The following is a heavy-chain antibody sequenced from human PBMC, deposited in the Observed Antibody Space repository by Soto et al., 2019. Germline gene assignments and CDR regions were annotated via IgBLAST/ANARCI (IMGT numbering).Heavy chain of an antibody. CDR2: INSDGSSA. CDR3: ARDPTYFYDSSGYYDY. Sequence: GGSLRLSCAASGFTFSSYWMHWVRPAPGKGLVWVSRINSDGSSASYADSVKGRFTISRDNAKNTLYLQMNSLRAEDTAVYYCARDPTYFYDSSGYYDYWGQGTLVTVSS. V-gene: IGHV3-74*01. CDR1: GFTFSSYW. J-gene: IGHJ4*02. D-gene: IGHD3-22*01.